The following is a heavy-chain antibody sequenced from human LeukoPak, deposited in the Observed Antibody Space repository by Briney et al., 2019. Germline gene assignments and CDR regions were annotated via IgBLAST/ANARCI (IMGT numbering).Heavy chain of an antibody. Sequence: ASVEVSCKASGYTFTSYDINWVRQATGQGLEWMGWMNPNSGNTGYAQKFQGRVTMTRNTSISTAYMELSSLRSEDTAVYYCARLPPRYSSSLIPWFDPWGQGTLVTVSS. CDR3: ARLPPRYSSSLIPWFDP. CDR2: MNPNSGNT. V-gene: IGHV1-8*01. D-gene: IGHD6-13*01. CDR1: GYTFTSYD. J-gene: IGHJ5*02.